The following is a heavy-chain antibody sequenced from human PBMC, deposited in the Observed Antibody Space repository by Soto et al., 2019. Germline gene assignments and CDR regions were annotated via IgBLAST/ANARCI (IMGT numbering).Heavy chain of an antibody. Sequence: GGSLRLSCAASGFTFSSYAMSWVRQAPGKGLEWVSAISGSGGSTYYADSVKGRFTISRDNSKNTLYLQMNSLRAEDTAVYYCAKATGYSSSWYAYYYMDVWGKGTTVTVSS. V-gene: IGHV3-23*01. CDR3: AKATGYSSSWYAYYYMDV. D-gene: IGHD6-13*01. J-gene: IGHJ6*03. CDR1: GFTFSSYA. CDR2: ISGSGGST.